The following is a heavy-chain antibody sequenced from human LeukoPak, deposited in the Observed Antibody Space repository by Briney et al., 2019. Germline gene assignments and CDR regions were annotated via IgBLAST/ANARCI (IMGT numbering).Heavy chain of an antibody. D-gene: IGHD4-17*01. Sequence: GGSLRLSCAASGFTVSTNHMSWVRQTPGKGLEWVSTIYSGGSIYYADSVKGRFTISRDNSKNTLYLQMDSLRVEDTAVYYCARGSRVTTRLDAFDIWGQGTMVTVSS. CDR2: IYSGGSI. J-gene: IGHJ3*02. CDR3: ARGSRVTTRLDAFDI. V-gene: IGHV3-53*01. CDR1: GFTVSTNH.